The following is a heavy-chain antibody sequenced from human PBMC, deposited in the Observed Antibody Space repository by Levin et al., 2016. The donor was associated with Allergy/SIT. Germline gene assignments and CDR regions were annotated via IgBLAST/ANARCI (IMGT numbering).Heavy chain of an antibody. CDR3: ARVSSGDIVVVPAADLDIFDI. CDR2: IYYSGST. J-gene: IGHJ3*02. Sequence: SETLSLTCTVSGGSISTYYWSWIRQTPGKGLEFIGYIYYSGSTNYNPSLKSRVTISLDTSKDQFSLKLSSVTTADTAIYYCARVSSGDIVVVPAADLDIFDIWGQGTMVTVSS. CDR1: GGSISTYY. D-gene: IGHD2-2*01. V-gene: IGHV4-59*01.